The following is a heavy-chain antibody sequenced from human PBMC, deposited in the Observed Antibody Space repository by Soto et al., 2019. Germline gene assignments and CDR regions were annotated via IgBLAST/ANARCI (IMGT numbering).Heavy chain of an antibody. J-gene: IGHJ4*02. D-gene: IGHD2-2*02. V-gene: IGHV3-33*01. Sequence: QVQLVESGGGVVQPGRSLRLSCAASGFSVNTHVIHWIRQAPGKGLEWVAVLWYDGSREYYADSVKGRFTISRDNSKNMMYLQMDNLRVEDTAVYYCARVPRFDTWYFDYWGQGTLATVS. CDR2: LWYDGSRE. CDR3: ARVPRFDTWYFDY. CDR1: GFSVNTHV.